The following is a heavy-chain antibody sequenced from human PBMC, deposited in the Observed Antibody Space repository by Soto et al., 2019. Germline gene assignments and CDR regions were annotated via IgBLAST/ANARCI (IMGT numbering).Heavy chain of an antibody. CDR3: ARVSGNYDILTGYHVQGPYFDY. V-gene: IGHV1-18*01. CDR1: GYTFTSYG. D-gene: IGHD3-9*01. Sequence: ASVKVSCKASGYTFTSYGISWVRQAPGQGLEWMGWISAYNGNTNYAQKLQGRVTMTTDTSTSTAYMELRSLRSDDTAVYYCARVSGNYDILTGYHVQGPYFDYWGQGTLVTVSS. J-gene: IGHJ4*02. CDR2: ISAYNGNT.